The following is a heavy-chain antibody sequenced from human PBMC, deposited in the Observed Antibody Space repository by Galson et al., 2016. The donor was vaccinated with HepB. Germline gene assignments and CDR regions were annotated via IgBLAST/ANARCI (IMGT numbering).Heavy chain of an antibody. CDR3: AGYTTYDAAFDV. V-gene: IGHV4-31*03. CDR2: IFYTGKT. Sequence: TLSLTCTVSDGSITSGRYYWSWIRQFPGKGLEWIGYIFYTGKTDYNPSLKSRVTLSLDTSRSHFSLNLNSVTAADTAVYFCAGYTTYDAAFDVWGHGTVVTVSP. D-gene: IGHD5-18*01. J-gene: IGHJ3*01. CDR1: DGSITSGRYY.